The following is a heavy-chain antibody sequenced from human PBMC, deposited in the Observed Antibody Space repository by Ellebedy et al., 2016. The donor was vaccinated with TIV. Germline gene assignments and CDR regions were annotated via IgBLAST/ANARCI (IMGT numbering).Heavy chain of an antibody. D-gene: IGHD3-9*01. CDR2: VNPNNGNT. CDR1: ESTFTNYD. CDR3: ARNNDIISGYWYFDL. Sequence: AASVKVSCKAPESTFTNYDINWARQAPGQGLEWMGWVNPNNGNTGYADKFQDRITMTGNSSINTAYLELSGLTSDDTAVYYCARNNDIISGYWYFDLWGRGTPVTVSS. J-gene: IGHJ2*01. V-gene: IGHV1-8*01.